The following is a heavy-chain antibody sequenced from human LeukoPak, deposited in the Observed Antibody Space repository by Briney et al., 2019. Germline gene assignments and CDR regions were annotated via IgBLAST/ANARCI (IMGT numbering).Heavy chain of an antibody. CDR1: GFTFSSSW. J-gene: IGHJ4*02. D-gene: IGHD1-14*01. CDR3: AKSGLNRFDY. Sequence: GGSLRLSCAASGFTFSSSWMHWVRQAPGKGLIWVSRVNGDGTGTIYADSVKGRFTISRDNSKNTLYLQMNSLRAEDTAVYYCAKSGLNRFDYWGQGTLVTVSS. V-gene: IGHV3-74*01. CDR2: VNGDGTGT.